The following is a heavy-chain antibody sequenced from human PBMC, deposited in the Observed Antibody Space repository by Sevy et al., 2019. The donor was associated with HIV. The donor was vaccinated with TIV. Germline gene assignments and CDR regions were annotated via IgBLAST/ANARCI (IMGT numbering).Heavy chain of an antibody. CDR3: ARGRYYEASGYYYSYYGIDV. CDR2: IYSDGRT. V-gene: IGHV3-66*01. Sequence: GGSLRLSCAASGLSVSDNYMNWVRQAPGKGLELVSVIYSDGRTYYADSVKGRFTISRDNSKNTLYLHMNNLRPEDTAVYYCARGRYYEASGYYYSYYGIDVWGQGTTVTVSS. D-gene: IGHD3-22*01. CDR1: GLSVSDNY. J-gene: IGHJ6*02.